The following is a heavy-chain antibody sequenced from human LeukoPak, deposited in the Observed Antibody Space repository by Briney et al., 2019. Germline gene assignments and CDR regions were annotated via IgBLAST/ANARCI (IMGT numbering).Heavy chain of an antibody. CDR3: ARDHGIPGSGSYKFDY. V-gene: IGHV3-21*06. CDR2: ISSASTYI. Sequence: GGSLRLSCAPSGFTFSSYSMSWVRQAPGKGLEWVSSISSASTYIYYADSVKGRFTISRDYAKNLLYLQMNSLRVEDTAVYYCARDHGIPGSGSYKFDYWGQGTLVTVSS. D-gene: IGHD3-10*01. CDR1: GFTFSSYS. J-gene: IGHJ4*02.